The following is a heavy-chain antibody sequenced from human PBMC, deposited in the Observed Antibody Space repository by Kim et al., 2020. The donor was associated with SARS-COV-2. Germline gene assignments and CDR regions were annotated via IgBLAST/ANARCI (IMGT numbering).Heavy chain of an antibody. CDR2: ISDSANSI. CDR3: ARVDDSRERYFDI. Sequence: GGSLRLSCAASGFTFSYYYMTWIRQAPGKGLEWVLYISDSANSIYYTDSVKGRFTISRDNAKNSLYLQMNNLRAEDTAVYYCARVDDSRERYFDIWGQGTLVTVSS. D-gene: IGHD3-22*01. CDR1: GFTFSYYY. J-gene: IGHJ4*02. V-gene: IGHV3-11*01.